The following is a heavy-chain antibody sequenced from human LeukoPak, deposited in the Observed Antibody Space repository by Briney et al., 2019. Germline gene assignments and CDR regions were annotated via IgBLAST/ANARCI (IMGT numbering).Heavy chain of an antibody. CDR2: INPNSGGT. CDR1: GYTFTGYY. V-gene: IGHV1-2*02. D-gene: IGHD5-18*01. CDR3: ARLGFGRIQIVDAFDI. Sequence: ASVKVSCKASGYTFTGYYMHWVRQAPGQGLEWMGWINPNSGGTNYAQKFQGRVTMTRDTSISTAYMELSRLRSDDTAVYYCARLGFGRIQIVDAFDIWGQGTMVTVSS. J-gene: IGHJ3*02.